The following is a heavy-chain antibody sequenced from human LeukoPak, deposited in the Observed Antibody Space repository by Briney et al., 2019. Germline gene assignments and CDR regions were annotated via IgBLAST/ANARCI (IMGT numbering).Heavy chain of an antibody. Sequence: PERSLRLSCAASGFTFSSYGMHWVRQAPGKGLEWVAVISYDGGNKYYADSVEGRFTISRDNSKNTLYLQMNSLRAEDTAVYYCAKTYYYGSGSYSNYYYGMDVWGKGTTVTVSS. V-gene: IGHV3-30*18. CDR1: GFTFSSYG. CDR3: AKTYYYGSGSYSNYYYGMDV. CDR2: ISYDGGNK. D-gene: IGHD3-10*01. J-gene: IGHJ6*04.